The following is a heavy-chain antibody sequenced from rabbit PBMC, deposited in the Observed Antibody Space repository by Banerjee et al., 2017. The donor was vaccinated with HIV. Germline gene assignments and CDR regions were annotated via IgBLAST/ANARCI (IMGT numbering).Heavy chain of an antibody. D-gene: IGHD7-1*01. J-gene: IGHJ2*01. CDR3: ARHDAGYAGYGLYDP. CDR2: IYTSSGST. V-gene: IGHV1S40*01. CDR1: GIDFSSSYY. Sequence: QSLEESGGDLVKPGASLTLTCTASGIDFSSSYYMCWVRQAPGKGLEWIACIYTSSGSTHYASWVKGRFTISKTSSTTVTLQMTSLTAADTATYFCARHDAGYAGYGLYDPWGQGTLVTVS.